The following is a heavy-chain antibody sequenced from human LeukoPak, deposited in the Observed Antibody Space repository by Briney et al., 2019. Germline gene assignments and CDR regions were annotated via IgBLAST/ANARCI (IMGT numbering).Heavy chain of an antibody. CDR2: ISGSGDST. CDR1: GFTFSNYA. J-gene: IGHJ3*02. V-gene: IGHV3-23*01. D-gene: IGHD3-22*01. CDR3: ARDRDSSGYSSDAFDI. Sequence: GGSLRLSCAASGFTFSNYAMRWVRQAPGKGLEWVSGISGSGDSTYYADSVKGRFTISRDNAKNSLYLQMNSLRAEDTAVYYCARDRDSSGYSSDAFDIWGQGTMVTVSS.